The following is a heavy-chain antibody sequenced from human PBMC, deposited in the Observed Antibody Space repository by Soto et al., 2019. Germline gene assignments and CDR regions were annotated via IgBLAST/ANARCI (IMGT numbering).Heavy chain of an antibody. Sequence: QVQLVQSGAEVKKPGASVKVSCKASGYTFTTYGIHWVRQAPGQGLEWMGWISGYNGNTNYAQKFQGRVTMTTDTSTTTAYMDLRSLRSDDTAVYYCYTSGLIHLIWGQGTMVTVSS. V-gene: IGHV1-18*01. CDR2: ISGYNGNT. CDR3: YTSGLIHLI. D-gene: IGHD3-22*01. CDR1: GYTFTTYG. J-gene: IGHJ3*02.